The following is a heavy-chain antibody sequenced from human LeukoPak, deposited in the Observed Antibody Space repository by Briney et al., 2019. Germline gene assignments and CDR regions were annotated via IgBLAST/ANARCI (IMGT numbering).Heavy chain of an antibody. CDR2: ISSTGRTI. V-gene: IGHV3-11*01. D-gene: IGHD6-13*01. CDR3: TREGEYSNSWYYFDY. Sequence: GGSLRLSCAASGFTFNNYYMSWIRQAPGKGLEWVSYISSTGRTIYYADSVKGRFTISRDNAKNSMYLQMNSLRAEDTAMYYCTREGEYSNSWYYFDYWGQGTLVTVSS. CDR1: GFTFNNYY. J-gene: IGHJ4*02.